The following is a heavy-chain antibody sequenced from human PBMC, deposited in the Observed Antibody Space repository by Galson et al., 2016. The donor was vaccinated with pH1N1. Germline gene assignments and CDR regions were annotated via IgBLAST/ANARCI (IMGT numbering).Heavy chain of an antibody. CDR1: GFTLSCCA. Sequence: SLRLSCAASGFTLSCCAMHWVRQAPGKELERVALISKDGNNVYYADSVKGRFTISRDSSNNTLYLQMNSLRTEDTAIYYCARSRDFSFDYWGQGALVTVAS. D-gene: IGHD4-11*01. CDR2: ISKDGNNV. V-gene: IGHV3-30*04. CDR3: ARSRDFSFDY. J-gene: IGHJ4*02.